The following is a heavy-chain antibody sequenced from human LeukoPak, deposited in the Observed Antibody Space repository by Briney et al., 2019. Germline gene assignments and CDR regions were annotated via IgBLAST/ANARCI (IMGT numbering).Heavy chain of an antibody. CDR2: ISYDGSNK. CDR3: AKVPYGDYVFDY. V-gene: IGHV3-30*18. D-gene: IGHD4-17*01. Sequence: PGGSLRLSCAASGFTFSSYGMHWVRQAPGKGLEWVAVISYDGSNKYYADSVKGRFTISRDNSKNTLYLQMNSLRAEGTAVYYCAKVPYGDYVFDYWGQGTLVTVSS. CDR1: GFTFSSYG. J-gene: IGHJ4*02.